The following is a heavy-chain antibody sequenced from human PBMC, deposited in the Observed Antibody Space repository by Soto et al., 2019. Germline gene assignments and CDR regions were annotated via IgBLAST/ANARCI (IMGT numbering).Heavy chain of an antibody. CDR3: ARGGAMGVDY. J-gene: IGHJ4*02. V-gene: IGHV3-74*01. D-gene: IGHD1-26*01. CDR1: GFTFSTHW. CDR2: IYFDGITT. Sequence: GGSLRLSCTASGFTFSTHWMHWGRQAPGKGLVWVSRIYFDGITTNYADSVKGRLTVSRDNAKNTVYLHVNTLRDEDTAVYYCARGGAMGVDYWGQGTLVTVS.